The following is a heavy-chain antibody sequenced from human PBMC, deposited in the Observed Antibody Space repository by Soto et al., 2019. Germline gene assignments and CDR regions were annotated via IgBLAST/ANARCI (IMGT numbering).Heavy chain of an antibody. CDR2: VIPMFPKA. J-gene: IGHJ4*02. Sequence: QVRLVQSEAEVKKAGSSVKVSCKASGGTFICDAVTWVRQAPGQGLEWMGGVIPMFPKANYAQKFQGRATITADKSTSTVYMELHSLKSEDTALYYCARCHSDSSGPGYLDSWGQGTLVTVTS. D-gene: IGHD3-22*01. CDR3: ARCHSDSSGPGYLDS. V-gene: IGHV1-69*06. CDR1: GGTFICDA.